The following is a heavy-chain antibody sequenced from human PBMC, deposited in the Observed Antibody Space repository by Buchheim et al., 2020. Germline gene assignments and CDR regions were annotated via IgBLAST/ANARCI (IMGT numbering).Heavy chain of an antibody. CDR3: ARERIVGDTFDY. J-gene: IGHJ4*02. Sequence: QVQLVESGGGLVQPGRSLRLSCAASGFTFSSYCMHWVRQAPGKGLEWVAVIWYDGSKKYYADSVKGRFTISRDNSKNTLYLQINSLIAEDKAVYYCARERIVGDTFDYWGQGTL. CDR2: IWYDGSKK. CDR1: GFTFSSYC. D-gene: IGHD1-26*01. V-gene: IGHV3-33*01.